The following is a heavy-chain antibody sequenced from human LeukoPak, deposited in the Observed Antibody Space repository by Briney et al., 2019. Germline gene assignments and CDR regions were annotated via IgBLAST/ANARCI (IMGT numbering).Heavy chain of an antibody. CDR1: GFTFSSYA. J-gene: IGHJ4*02. CDR2: ASGSGGST. Sequence: PGVSLRLSCAASGFTFSSYAMSWVRQAPGKGLEWVSSASGSGGSTYYADSVKGRFTISRDNSKNTLYLQMNSLRAEDTAVYYCAKDLGSVVTPPSLDYWGQGTLVTVSS. CDR3: AKDLGSVVTPPSLDY. D-gene: IGHD4-23*01. V-gene: IGHV3-23*01.